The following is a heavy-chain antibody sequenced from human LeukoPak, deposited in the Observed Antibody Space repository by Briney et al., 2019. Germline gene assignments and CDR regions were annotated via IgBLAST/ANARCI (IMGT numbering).Heavy chain of an antibody. J-gene: IGHJ4*02. CDR3: ARSIPYGTTWYGRSDY. CDR1: GFPFSSYS. Sequence: GGSLRLSCAASGFPFSSYSMTWVRQAPGKGLEWVANIKPDGTTKFYVDSVKGRFTISRDNALNSPYLQMNSLRAEDTAIYYCARSIPYGTTWYGRSDYWGQGTLVTVSS. CDR2: IKPDGTTK. V-gene: IGHV3-7*03. D-gene: IGHD6-13*01.